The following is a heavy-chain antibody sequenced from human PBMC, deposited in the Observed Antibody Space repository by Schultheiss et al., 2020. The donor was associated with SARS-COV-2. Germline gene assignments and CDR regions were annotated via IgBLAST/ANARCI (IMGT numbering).Heavy chain of an antibody. CDR1: GFAFSDST. D-gene: IGHD5-18*01. V-gene: IGHV3-33*08. Sequence: GGSLRLSCAASGFAFSDSTVHWVRQAPGKGLEWVAIIWCDESNKYYADSVKGRFTISRDNSKNTLYLQMNSLRAEDTAVYYCARDQPSRIQLWLPYGMDVWGQGTTVTVSS. CDR2: IWCDESNK. CDR3: ARDQPSRIQLWLPYGMDV. J-gene: IGHJ6*02.